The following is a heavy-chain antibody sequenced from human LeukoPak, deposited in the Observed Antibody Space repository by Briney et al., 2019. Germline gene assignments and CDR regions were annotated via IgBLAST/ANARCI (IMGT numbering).Heavy chain of an antibody. D-gene: IGHD3-10*01. CDR2: IIPIFGTA. CDR1: GGTFSSYA. J-gene: IGHJ5*02. CDR3: ARKDNYYGSVSYSSGWFDP. Sequence: SVKVSCKAFGGTFSSYAISWVRQAPGQGLEWMGGIIPIFGTANYAQKFQGRVTITADESTSTAYMELSSLRSEDTAVYYCARKDNYYGSVSYSSGWFDPWGQGTLVTVSS. V-gene: IGHV1-69*13.